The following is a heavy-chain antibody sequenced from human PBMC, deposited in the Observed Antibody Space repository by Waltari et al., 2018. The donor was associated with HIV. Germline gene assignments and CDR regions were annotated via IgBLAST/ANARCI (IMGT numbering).Heavy chain of an antibody. CDR1: GFTFSNAW. CDR3: TTDRLLLVAAAGYYYYYGMDV. Sequence: EVQLVESGGGLVKPGGSLRLSCAASGFTFSNAWMSWVRQAPGKGLEWVGRIKSKTDGGTTDYAAPVKGRFTISRDDSKNTLYLQMNSLKTEDTAVYYCTTDRLLLVAAAGYYYYYGMDVWGQGTTVTVSS. CDR2: IKSKTDGGTT. J-gene: IGHJ6*02. D-gene: IGHD6-13*01. V-gene: IGHV3-15*01.